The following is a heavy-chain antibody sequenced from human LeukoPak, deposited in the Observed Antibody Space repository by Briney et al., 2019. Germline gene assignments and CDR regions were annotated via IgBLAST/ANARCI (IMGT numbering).Heavy chain of an antibody. D-gene: IGHD4-23*01. J-gene: IGHJ4*02. CDR2: INAGNGNT. CDR1: GHTSTTYA. Sequence: ASVQVSCKASGHTSTTYAIHWVRQAPGQRLEWMGWINAGNGNTKYSQKFRGRVTITRDTSASTAYMELSSLRSEDTAVYYCARVIYRRSTVVTPYFDYWGQGTLVTVSS. V-gene: IGHV1-3*01. CDR3: ARVIYRRSTVVTPYFDY.